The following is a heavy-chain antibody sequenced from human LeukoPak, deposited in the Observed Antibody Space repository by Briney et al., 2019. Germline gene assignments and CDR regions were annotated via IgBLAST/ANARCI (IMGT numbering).Heavy chain of an antibody. CDR1: GYTFTSYD. V-gene: IGHV1-8*01. D-gene: IGHD2-15*01. Sequence: ASVKVSCKASGYTFTSYDINWVRQATGQGLEWMGWMNPNSGNTGYAQKFQGRVTMTRNTSISTAYMELSSPRSEDTAVYYCARAGGYCGRISCPYYFDYWGQGSLVAVSS. CDR2: MNPNSGNT. CDR3: ARAGGYCGRISCPYYFDY. J-gene: IGHJ4*02.